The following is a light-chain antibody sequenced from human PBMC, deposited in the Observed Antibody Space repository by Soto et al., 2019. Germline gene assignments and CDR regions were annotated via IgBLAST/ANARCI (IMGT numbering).Light chain of an antibody. CDR3: SSVWV. CDR2: DVS. V-gene: IGLV2-14*01. Sequence: QSVLTQPASVSGSPGQSITISCTGTSSDVGGYNYVSWYQQHPGKAPKLMIYDVSNRPSGVSNRFSGSKSGNTASLTISGLQAEDEADYYCSSVWVFGGGTKLTVL. J-gene: IGLJ3*02. CDR1: SSDVGGYNY.